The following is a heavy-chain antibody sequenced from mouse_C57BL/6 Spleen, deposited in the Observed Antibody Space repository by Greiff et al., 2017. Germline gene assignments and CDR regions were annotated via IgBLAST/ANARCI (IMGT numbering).Heavy chain of an antibody. V-gene: IGHV1-54*01. D-gene: IGHD1-1*01. CDR2: INPGNGGT. Sequence: QVQLQQSGAELVRPGTSVKVSCKASGYAFTDYSIQWVKQRPGQGLEWIGVINPGNGGTNYNEKFKGKATLTADKSSSTAYMPLSSLTSEDSAVYFCARCLLLRSLDYWGQGTTLTVSS. CDR3: ARCLLLRSLDY. J-gene: IGHJ2*01. CDR1: GYAFTDYS.